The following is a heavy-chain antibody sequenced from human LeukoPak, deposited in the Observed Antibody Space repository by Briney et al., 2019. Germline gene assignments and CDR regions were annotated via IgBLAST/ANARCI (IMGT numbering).Heavy chain of an antibody. D-gene: IGHD1-1*01. Sequence: GGSLRLSCAASGFTFSSYAMSWVRQAPGKRLEWVSAISGSGGSTYYADSVKGRFTISRDNSKNTLYLQMNSLRAEDTAVYYCAKDTGIHGIYYYYGMDVWGQGTTVTVSS. CDR2: ISGSGGST. CDR3: AKDTGIHGIYYYYGMDV. V-gene: IGHV3-23*01. CDR1: GFTFSSYA. J-gene: IGHJ6*02.